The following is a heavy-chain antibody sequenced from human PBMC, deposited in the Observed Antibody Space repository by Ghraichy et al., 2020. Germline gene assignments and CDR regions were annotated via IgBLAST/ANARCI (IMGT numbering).Heavy chain of an antibody. CDR2: INSDGSTI. J-gene: IGHJ6*02. Sequence: GVLNISCAASGFTFSNYWMHWVRQAPGKGLVWVSRINSDGSTINFAESVQGRFTISRDNAKNTLYLQMNSLRAEDTAGYYCVRDRLVLEHLLYGERFYYYGRDVWGQGTPVSVSS. CDR1: GFTFSNYW. D-gene: IGHD3-3*01. V-gene: IGHV3-74*01. CDR3: VRDRLVLEHLLYGERFYYYGRDV.